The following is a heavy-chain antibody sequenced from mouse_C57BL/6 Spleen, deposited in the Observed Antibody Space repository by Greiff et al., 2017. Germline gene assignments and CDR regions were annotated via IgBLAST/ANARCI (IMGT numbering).Heavy chain of an antibody. CDR1: GYTFTSYW. V-gene: IGHV1-55*01. CDR3: ARGLYDGYYVYFDY. J-gene: IGHJ2*01. Sequence: VQLQQPGAELVKPGASVKMSCKASGYTFTSYWITWVKQRPGQGLEWIGDIYPGSGSTNYNEKFKSKATLTVDTSSSTAYMQLSSLRSEDSAVYYCARGLYDGYYVYFDYWGQGTTLTVSS. CDR2: IYPGSGST. D-gene: IGHD2-3*01.